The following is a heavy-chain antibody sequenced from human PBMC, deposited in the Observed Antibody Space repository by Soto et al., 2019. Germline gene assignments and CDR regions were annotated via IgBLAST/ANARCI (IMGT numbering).Heavy chain of an antibody. Sequence: EVQLVESGGGLVQPGGSLRLSCSASGFTFSSYAMHWVRQAPGKGLEYVSAISSNGGSTYYADSVKGRFTISRDNSKNTLYLQMSSLRADDTAVYYCVKQAAITPVPQTMAHFFFDYWGQGTLVTVSS. CDR1: GFTFSSYA. CDR2: ISSNGGST. J-gene: IGHJ4*02. D-gene: IGHD3-16*01. CDR3: VKQAAITPVPQTMAHFFFDY. V-gene: IGHV3-64D*06.